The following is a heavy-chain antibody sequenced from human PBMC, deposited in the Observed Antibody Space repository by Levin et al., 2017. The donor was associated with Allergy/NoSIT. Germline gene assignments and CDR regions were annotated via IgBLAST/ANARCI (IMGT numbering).Heavy chain of an antibody. Sequence: SETLSLTCTVSGGSISSSSYYWGWIRQPPGKGLEWIGSIYYSGSTYYNPSLKSRVTISVDTSKNQFSLKLSSVTAADTAVYYCARSPPIYDSSGYYALFDYWGQGTLVTVSS. D-gene: IGHD3-22*01. V-gene: IGHV4-39*07. J-gene: IGHJ4*02. CDR2: IYYSGST. CDR3: ARSPPIYDSSGYYALFDY. CDR1: GGSISSSSYY.